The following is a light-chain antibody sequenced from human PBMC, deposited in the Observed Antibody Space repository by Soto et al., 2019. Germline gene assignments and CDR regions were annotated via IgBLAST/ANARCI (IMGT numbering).Light chain of an antibody. CDR2: DAS. CDR1: QSVRTT. CDR3: QQYTDWPTT. J-gene: IGKJ1*01. V-gene: IGKV3-15*01. Sequence: ELVMTQSPATQSVSPGERDTLSCRASQSVRTTVAWYQQRPGQAPRLLIYDASTRATGVPARFSGGGSGTDFTLTVTSVQSEDFGIYYCQQYTDWPTTFGQGTKVDIK.